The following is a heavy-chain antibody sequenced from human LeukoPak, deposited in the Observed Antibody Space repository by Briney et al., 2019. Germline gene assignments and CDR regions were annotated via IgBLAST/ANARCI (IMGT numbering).Heavy chain of an antibody. CDR2: ISSSSSYI. D-gene: IGHD6-19*01. Sequence: GGSLRLSCAASGFTFSSYSMNWVRQAPGKGLEWVSSISSSSSYIYYVDSVKGRFTISRDNAKNSLYLQMNSLRAEDTAVYYCAREDSSGWYGYYYGMDVWGQGTTVTVSS. J-gene: IGHJ6*02. CDR3: AREDSSGWYGYYYGMDV. V-gene: IGHV3-21*01. CDR1: GFTFSSYS.